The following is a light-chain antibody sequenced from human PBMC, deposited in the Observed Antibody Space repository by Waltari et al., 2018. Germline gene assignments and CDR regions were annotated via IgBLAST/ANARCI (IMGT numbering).Light chain of an antibody. CDR2: KNN. V-gene: IGLV1-47*01. CDR3: AAWDDSLSGRV. CDR1: NSNIGSHN. J-gene: IGLJ3*02. Sequence: QSVLTQPPSASGTPGQGVIISCSGSNSNIGSHNLYWYQHLPGTAPKLLIYKNNQRPSGVPERFSGSKSGTSAYLAISGLRSEDEADYYCAAWDDSLSGRVFGGGTKLTVL.